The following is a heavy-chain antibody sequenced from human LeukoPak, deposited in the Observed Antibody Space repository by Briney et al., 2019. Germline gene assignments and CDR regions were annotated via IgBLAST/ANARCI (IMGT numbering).Heavy chain of an antibody. CDR1: GGSFSGHY. Sequence: SETLSLTCAVYGGSFSGHYWSWIRQPPGKGLEWIGEINHSGSTNYNPSLKSRVTISVDTSKNQFSLKLSSVTAADTAVYYCARDSRGRSSGWDYYYGMDVWGQGTTVTVSS. CDR3: ARDSRGRSSGWDYYYGMDV. D-gene: IGHD6-19*01. J-gene: IGHJ6*02. V-gene: IGHV4-34*01. CDR2: INHSGST.